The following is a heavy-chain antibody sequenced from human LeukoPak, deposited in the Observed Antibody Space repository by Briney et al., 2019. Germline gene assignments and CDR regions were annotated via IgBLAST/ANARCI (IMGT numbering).Heavy chain of an antibody. CDR1: GGSIGSYY. J-gene: IGHJ5*02. CDR2: ISYSGST. Sequence: SETLSLTCTVSGGSIGSYYWSWIRQPPGKGLEWIGHISYSGSTNYNPSLKSRVTISVDTSKNQFSLKLSSVTAADTAEYYCARGGSGYALNWFDPWGQGTLVTVSS. CDR3: ARGGSGYALNWFDP. D-gene: IGHD5-12*01. V-gene: IGHV4-59*01.